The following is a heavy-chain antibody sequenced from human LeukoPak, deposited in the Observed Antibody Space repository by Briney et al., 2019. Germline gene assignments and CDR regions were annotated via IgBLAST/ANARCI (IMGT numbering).Heavy chain of an antibody. Sequence: PSETLSLTCTVSGGSISSGGYYWSWIRQHPGKGLEWIGYIYYSGSTYYNPSLKSRVTISVDTSKNQFSLKLSSVTAADTAVYYCARAQGYDFWSGYSFFDYWGQGTLVNVSS. CDR2: IYYSGST. V-gene: IGHV4-31*03. CDR1: GGSISSGGYY. J-gene: IGHJ4*02. D-gene: IGHD3-3*01. CDR3: ARAQGYDFWSGYSFFDY.